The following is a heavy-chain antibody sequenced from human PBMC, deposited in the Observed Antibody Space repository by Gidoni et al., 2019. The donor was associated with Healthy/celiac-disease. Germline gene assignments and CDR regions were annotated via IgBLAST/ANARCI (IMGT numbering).Heavy chain of an antibody. D-gene: IGHD3-10*01. Sequence: QVQLVQSGAEVEKPGSGGKVSCRAAGGTFSSYARSWVRQAPGQGLEWMGGIIPIFGTANYAQKFQGRVTITADESTSTAYMELSSLRSADTAVYYCSRVPPDYYGSGSYGAFDIWGQGTMVTVSS. CDR1: GGTFSSYA. J-gene: IGHJ3*02. CDR3: SRVPPDYYGSGSYGAFDI. CDR2: IIPIFGTA. V-gene: IGHV1-69*01.